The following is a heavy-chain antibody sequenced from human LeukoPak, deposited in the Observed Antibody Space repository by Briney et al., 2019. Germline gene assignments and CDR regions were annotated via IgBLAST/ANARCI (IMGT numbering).Heavy chain of an antibody. CDR3: ASRATVTTDRFWFDP. J-gene: IGHJ5*02. CDR1: GFTFSSSA. D-gene: IGHD4-11*01. V-gene: IGHV3-23*01. CDR2: ISNNGGYT. Sequence: GGSLRLSCAASGFTFSSSAMSWVRQAPGKGLEWVSAISNNGGYTYYADSVQGRFTISRDNSKNTLYLQMNSLRAEDTAVYYCASRATVTTDRFWFDPWGQGTLVTVSS.